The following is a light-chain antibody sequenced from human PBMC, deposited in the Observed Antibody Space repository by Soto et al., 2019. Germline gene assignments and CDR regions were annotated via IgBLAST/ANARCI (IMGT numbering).Light chain of an antibody. J-gene: IGKJ1*01. CDR2: GAS. CDR3: QQYDNWPLT. CDR1: QSVSSN. Sequence: EILMTQSPATLSVSPGERDTLSCRASQSVSSNLAWYQQKPGQAPRLLIYGASTRATGVPARFSGSGSGTEFTLTISSLQSEDVADYFCQQYDNWPLTFGQGTKVEIK. V-gene: IGKV3-15*01.